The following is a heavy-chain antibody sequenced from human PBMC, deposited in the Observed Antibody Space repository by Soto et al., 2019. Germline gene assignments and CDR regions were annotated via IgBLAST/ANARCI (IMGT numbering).Heavy chain of an antibody. Sequence: GGSLRLSCAASGFTFSNAWMSWVRQAPGKGLEWIGRIKSKTDGGTTDYAAPVKGRFTISRDDSKNTLYLQMNSLKTEDTAVYYCTVRGTMIVVVIDYWGQGTLVTVSS. V-gene: IGHV3-15*01. CDR2: IKSKTDGGTT. J-gene: IGHJ4*02. CDR3: TVRGTMIVVVIDY. D-gene: IGHD3-22*01. CDR1: GFTFSNAW.